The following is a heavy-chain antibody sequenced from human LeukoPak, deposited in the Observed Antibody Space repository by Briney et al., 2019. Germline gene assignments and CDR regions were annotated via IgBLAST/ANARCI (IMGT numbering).Heavy chain of an antibody. J-gene: IGHJ4*02. CDR1: GYTFTGYY. V-gene: IGHV1-2*02. CDR2: INPNSGGT. CDR3: ARAQVRSSTSSLGDY. Sequence: GASVKVSCKASGYTFTGYYMHWVRQAPGQGLEWMGWINPNSGGTNYAQKFQGRVTMTRDTSISTAYMELSRLRSDDTAVYYCARAQVRSSTSSLGDYWGQGTLVTVSS. D-gene: IGHD2-2*01.